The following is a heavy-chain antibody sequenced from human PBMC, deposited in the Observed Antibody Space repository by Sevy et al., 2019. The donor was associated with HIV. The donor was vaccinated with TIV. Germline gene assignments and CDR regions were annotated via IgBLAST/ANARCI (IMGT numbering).Heavy chain of an antibody. V-gene: IGHV4-61*01. CDR2: IYYSGRT. CDR1: GGSVSSGSYY. J-gene: IGHJ6*02. CDR3: ARVDPHYDFWSGSLYYYGMDV. D-gene: IGHD3-3*01. Sequence: SETLSLTCTVSGGSVSSGSYYWSWIRQPPGKGLEWIGYIYYSGRTNYNPSLKSRVTISVDTSKNQFSLKLSSVTAADTAVYYCARVDPHYDFWSGSLYYYGMDVWGQGTTVTVSS.